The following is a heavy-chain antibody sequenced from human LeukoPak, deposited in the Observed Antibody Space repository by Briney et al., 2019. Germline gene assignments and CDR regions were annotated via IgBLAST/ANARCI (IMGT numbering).Heavy chain of an antibody. J-gene: IGHJ3*02. V-gene: IGHV4-59*01. CDR3: ARGGSGISNAFDI. CDR1: GGSISSYY. D-gene: IGHD3-10*01. CDR2: LYYSGST. Sequence: SETLSLTCSVSGGSISSYYWSWLRQPPGKGLEWLGYLYYSGSTNTNPSLKSRVTMSVDTSKNQFSLKLRSVTAADTAVYYCARGGSGISNAFDIWGQGTMVTVSS.